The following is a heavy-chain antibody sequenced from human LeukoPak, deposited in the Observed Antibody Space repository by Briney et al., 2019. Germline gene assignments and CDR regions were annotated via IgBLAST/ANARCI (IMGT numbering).Heavy chain of an antibody. CDR2: ISSNGGNT. J-gene: IGHJ4*02. Sequence: GGSLRLSCSASGFTFSSYAMHWVRQAPGKGLEYVSAISSNGGNTYYADSVKGRFTISRDNSKNTLYLQMSSLRAEDTAVYYCVPLGTAMVTDYWGQGTLVTVSS. V-gene: IGHV3-64D*06. CDR3: VPLGTAMVTDY. CDR1: GFTFSSYA. D-gene: IGHD5-18*01.